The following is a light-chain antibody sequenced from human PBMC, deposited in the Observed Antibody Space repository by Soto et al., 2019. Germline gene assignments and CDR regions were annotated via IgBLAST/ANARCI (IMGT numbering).Light chain of an antibody. V-gene: IGKV1-39*01. CDR1: QNISDS. CDR3: QRSSSTRPV. CDR2: AAS. J-gene: IGKJ3*01. Sequence: DIQMTQSPSSLSASVGDRVTITCRASQNISDSLNWYQQKSGEAPNLLIYAASSLQSGVPSRFSAGGSGTNFTLTITSLQPEDFATYDCQRSSSTRPVFGPGTKVFI.